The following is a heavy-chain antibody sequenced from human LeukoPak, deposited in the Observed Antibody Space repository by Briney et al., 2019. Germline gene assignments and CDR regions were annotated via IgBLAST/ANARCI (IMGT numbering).Heavy chain of an antibody. CDR3: ARYYCSGGSCYPFDY. D-gene: IGHD2-15*01. J-gene: IGHJ4*02. CDR1: GYTFTSYY. V-gene: IGHV1-46*01. Sequence: GASVKVSCKASGYTFTSYYMHWVRQAPGQGLEWMGIINPSGGSTSYAQKFQGRVTMTRDTSTSTVYMELSSLRSEDAAVYYCARYYCSGGSCYPFDYWGQGTLVTVSS. CDR2: INPSGGST.